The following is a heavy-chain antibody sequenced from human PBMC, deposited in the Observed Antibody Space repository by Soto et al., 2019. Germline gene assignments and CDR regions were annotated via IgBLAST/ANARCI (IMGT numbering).Heavy chain of an antibody. CDR1: GFTFSDYY. CDR2: ISSSSSYT. V-gene: IGHV3-11*06. Sequence: LRLSCAASGFTFSDYYMSWIRQAPGKGLEWVSYISSSSSYTNYADSVKGRFTISRDTAKNSLYLQMNSLRAEDTAVYYCAKETIASFGVANFDYWGQGTLVTVSS. J-gene: IGHJ4*02. D-gene: IGHD3-3*01. CDR3: AKETIASFGVANFDY.